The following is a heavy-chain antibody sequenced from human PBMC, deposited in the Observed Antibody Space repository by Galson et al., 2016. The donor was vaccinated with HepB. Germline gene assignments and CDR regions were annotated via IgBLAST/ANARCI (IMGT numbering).Heavy chain of an antibody. CDR2: ISRRGDST. CDR3: VQGSTAPAV. D-gene: IGHD2-2*01. Sequence: SLRLSCAASGFTFRNYGMTWVRQAPGKGLEVVSSISRRGDSTDYADSVKGWFTISRDNSKNTLSLQMNSLTADDTAIYYCVQGSTAPAVWGKGTTVTVSS. CDR1: GFTFRNYG. J-gene: IGHJ6*04. V-gene: IGHV3-23*01.